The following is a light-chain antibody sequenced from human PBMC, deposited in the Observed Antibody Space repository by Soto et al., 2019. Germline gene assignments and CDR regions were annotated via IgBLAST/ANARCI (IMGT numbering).Light chain of an antibody. J-gene: IGKJ3*01. CDR3: QKTSAAPFT. Sequence: DSQIATSPSSLSAYIEETITITCRASRNITTDLNWYQQKPGKGPKLLIFGASSLQSGVPSRFSGSGSRTDFTLTINSLQPEDFATYCCQKTSAAPFTCGAGAKVDIK. CDR2: GAS. CDR1: RNITTD. V-gene: IGKV1-39*01.